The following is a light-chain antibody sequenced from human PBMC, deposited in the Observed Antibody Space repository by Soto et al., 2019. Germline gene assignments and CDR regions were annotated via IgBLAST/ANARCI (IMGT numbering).Light chain of an antibody. J-gene: IGKJ1*01. V-gene: IGKV3-11*01. CDR3: QQRSKWPPWT. CDR1: QSVYSY. CDR2: DAS. Sequence: EIVLTQSPATLSLSPGERATLSCRASQSVYSYLAWYQQKPGQAPRLIIYDASNRATPIPARFSGSASRTDFPLTISSLEPEDFAVYYCQQRSKWPPWTFGQGNKVDIK.